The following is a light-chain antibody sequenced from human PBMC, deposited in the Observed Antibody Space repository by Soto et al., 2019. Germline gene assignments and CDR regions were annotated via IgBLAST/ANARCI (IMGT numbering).Light chain of an antibody. J-gene: IGLJ2*01. V-gene: IGLV2-14*01. CDR3: SSYANSNTVL. CDR1: SSDVGGSDY. Sequence: QSALTQPASVSGSPGQSITISCTGTSSDVGGSDYVSWYQQYPGKAPKLMIYNVRNRPSGVSNRFSGSKAGNTASLTISGLQAEDEAAYFCSSYANSNTVLFGGGTKLTVL. CDR2: NVR.